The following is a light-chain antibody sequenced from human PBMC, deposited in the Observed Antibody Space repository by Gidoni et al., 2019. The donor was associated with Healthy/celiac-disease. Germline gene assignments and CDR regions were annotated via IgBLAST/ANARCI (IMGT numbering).Light chain of an antibody. CDR2: DAS. V-gene: IGKV3D-11*01. CDR3: QQRSNWART. Sequence: EIVLTQSPATLSLSPGERATLSCRASQGVSRLLIYDASNRATGIPARFSGSGAGTDFTLTISSLEPEDFAVYYCQQRSNWARTFGGGTKVEIK. CDR1: QGVSR. J-gene: IGKJ4*01.